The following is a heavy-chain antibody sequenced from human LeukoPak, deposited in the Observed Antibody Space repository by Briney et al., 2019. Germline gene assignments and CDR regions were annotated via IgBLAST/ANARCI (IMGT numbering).Heavy chain of an antibody. V-gene: IGHV3-30*18. CDR3: AKDPYFDY. CDR1: GFTFSSYG. J-gene: IGHJ4*02. Sequence: GGSLRLSCAASGFTFSSYGMHWVRQAPGKGLEWVAVIPYDGSNKYYADSVKGRFTISRGNSKNTLYLQMNSLRAGDTAVYYCAKDPYFDYWGQGTLVTVSS. CDR2: IPYDGSNK.